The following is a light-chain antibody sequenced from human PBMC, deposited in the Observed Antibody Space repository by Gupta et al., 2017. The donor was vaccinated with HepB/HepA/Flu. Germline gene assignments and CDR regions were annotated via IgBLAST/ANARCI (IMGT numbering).Light chain of an antibody. CDR2: EVS. CDR1: SSDIGGYNH. V-gene: IGLV2-23*02. Sequence: QSALTQPASVSVSPGQTITISCTGTSSDIGGYNHVSWYQQHPDKDPKLMIFEVSKRPSWVSNRFSGSKSGNTASLTISGLQGEDEADYYCCSYAGSSTFILFGGGTKLTVL. J-gene: IGLJ2*01. CDR3: CSYAGSSTFIL.